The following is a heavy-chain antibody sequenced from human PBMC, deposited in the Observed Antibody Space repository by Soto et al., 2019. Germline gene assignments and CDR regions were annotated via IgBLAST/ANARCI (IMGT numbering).Heavy chain of an antibody. J-gene: IGHJ4*02. D-gene: IGHD5-18*01. CDR3: ASRGYSYGYPDRFDY. CDR2: IIPIFGTA. V-gene: IGHV1-69*13. CDR1: GGTFSSYA. Sequence: GASVKVSCKASGGTFSSYAISWVRQAPGQGLEWMGGIIPIFGTANYAQKFQGRVTITADESTSTAYMELSSLRSEDTAVYYCASRGYSYGYPDRFDYWGQGTLVTVSS.